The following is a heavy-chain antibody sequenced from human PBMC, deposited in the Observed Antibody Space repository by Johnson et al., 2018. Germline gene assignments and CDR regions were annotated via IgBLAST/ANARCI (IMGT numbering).Heavy chain of an antibody. CDR2: VSSDGSSK. CDR3: ARDTGGMDV. J-gene: IGHJ6*02. CDR1: GFTFSNYW. V-gene: IGHV3-74*01. D-gene: IGHD4-17*01. Sequence: VQLQESGGGLVQPGGSLRLSCAASGFTFSNYWFHWVRQSPGKGLEWVSRVSSDGSSKTYVDSGRDRFTISRDNAKNTLDLQMNSLRAEDTAVYYWARDTGGMDVWGQGTAVTVSS.